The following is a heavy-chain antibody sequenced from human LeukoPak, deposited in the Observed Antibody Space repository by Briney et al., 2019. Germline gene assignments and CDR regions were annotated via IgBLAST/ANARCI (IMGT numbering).Heavy chain of an antibody. V-gene: IGHV3-30*02. CDR1: GFTFSSYW. D-gene: IGHD6-13*01. CDR2: IRYDGSNK. CDR3: AKGGLAAAVDY. Sequence: GGSLRLSCAASGFTFSSYWMHWVRQAPGKGLEWVAFIRYDGSNKYYADSVKGRFTISRDNSKNTLYLQMNSLRAEDTAVYYCAKGGLAAAVDYWGQGTMVTVSS. J-gene: IGHJ3*01.